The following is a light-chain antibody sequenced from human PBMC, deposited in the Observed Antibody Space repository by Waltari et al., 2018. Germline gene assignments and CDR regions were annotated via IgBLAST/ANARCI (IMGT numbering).Light chain of an antibody. CDR2: AAS. V-gene: IGKV1-6*01. Sequence: IQMTQSPSALSASVGDRVTISCRASQNIYSNLAWYQQKPGKAPKLLIYAASSVQSGIPSRFSGSGSGTDFTLTISSLQPEDSAAYYCQHYYDNPYSFGQGTKVEIK. CDR1: QNIYSN. J-gene: IGKJ2*03. CDR3: QHYYDNPYS.